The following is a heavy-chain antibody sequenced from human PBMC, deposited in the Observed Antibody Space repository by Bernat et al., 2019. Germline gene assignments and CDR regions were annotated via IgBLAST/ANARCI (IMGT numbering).Heavy chain of an antibody. D-gene: IGHD1-7*01. CDR2: ISSSSSTI. CDR3: AREDDWNYSGFYYYYGMDV. CDR1: GFTFSSYS. V-gene: IGHV3-48*01. Sequence: EVQLVESGGGLVQPGGSLRLSCAASGFTFSSYSMNWVRQAPGKGLEGVSYISSSSSTIYYADSVKGRFTISRDNAKNSLYLQMNSLRAEDTAVYYCAREDDWNYSGFYYYYGMDVWGQGTTVTVSS. J-gene: IGHJ6*02.